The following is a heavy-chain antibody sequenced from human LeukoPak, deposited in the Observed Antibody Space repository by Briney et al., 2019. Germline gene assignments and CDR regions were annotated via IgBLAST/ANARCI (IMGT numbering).Heavy chain of an antibody. CDR1: GFTFSSYA. V-gene: IGHV3-23*01. CDR2: ISGSGGST. J-gene: IGHJ4*02. Sequence: GGSLRLSCADSGFTFSSYAMSWVRQAPGKGLEWVSAISGSGGSTYYADSVKGRFTISRDNSKSTLYLQMNSLRAEDTAVYYCAQALGGTARLSYYFDYWGQGTLVTVSS. D-gene: IGHD6-6*01. CDR3: AQALGGTARLSYYFDY.